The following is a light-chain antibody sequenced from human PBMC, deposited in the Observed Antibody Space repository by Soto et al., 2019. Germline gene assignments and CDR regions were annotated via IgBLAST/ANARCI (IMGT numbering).Light chain of an antibody. Sequence: SVLTQPPSVSGAPGQRVTISCTGSSSNIGAGYDVHWYQQLPGTAPKLLIYGNSNRPSGVPDRFSGSKSGTSASLAITGLQAEDEADYYCQSYDSSLSGSRVFRTGTKVPVL. J-gene: IGLJ1*01. CDR2: GNS. CDR3: QSYDSSLSGSRV. CDR1: SSNIGAGYD. V-gene: IGLV1-40*01.